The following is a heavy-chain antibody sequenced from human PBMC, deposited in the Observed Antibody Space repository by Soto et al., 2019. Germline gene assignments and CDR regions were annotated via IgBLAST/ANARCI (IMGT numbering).Heavy chain of an antibody. CDR2: IHSGGDT. Sequence: HPGGSLRLSCAASGFAVSSNYMTWVRQAPGKGLEWVSVIHSGGDTHYADSVRGRFTISRDNSKNTLYLQMNSLRAEDTAVYYCARSRTGTTYGGMDVWGQGPTVTVSS. CDR1: GFAVSSNY. D-gene: IGHD1-7*01. V-gene: IGHV3-66*01. J-gene: IGHJ6*02. CDR3: ARSRTGTTYGGMDV.